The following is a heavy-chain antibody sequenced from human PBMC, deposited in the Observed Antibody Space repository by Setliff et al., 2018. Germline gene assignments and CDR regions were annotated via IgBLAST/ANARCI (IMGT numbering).Heavy chain of an antibody. CDR3: SRLVRYCTRTSCQRLSGDDY. V-gene: IGHV1-18*01. Sequence: ASVKVSCKASGYTFTDYGVTWVRQAPGQGLEWVGWISPYSGNTYYAPKFQGRITMTTDTSATTAYMELKSLRSDDTAIYYCSRLVRYCTRTSCQRLSGDDYWGQGALVTFSS. J-gene: IGHJ4*02. CDR2: ISPYSGNT. CDR1: GYTFTDYG. D-gene: IGHD2-2*01.